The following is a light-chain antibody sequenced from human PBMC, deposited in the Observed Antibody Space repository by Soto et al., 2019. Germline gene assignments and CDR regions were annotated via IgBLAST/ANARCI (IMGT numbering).Light chain of an antibody. J-gene: IGKJ4*01. Sequence: ETAMTQSPVTLCVCPGDTATISWRASQRVSNNSAWYQQKPGQAPRLLIYGASTRAADVPARFSGGGSGTEFTLTISSLQSEDSAVYYCQQRSNWPLTFGGGTEVDI. CDR3: QQRSNWPLT. V-gene: IGKV3-15*01. CDR1: QRVSNN. CDR2: GAS.